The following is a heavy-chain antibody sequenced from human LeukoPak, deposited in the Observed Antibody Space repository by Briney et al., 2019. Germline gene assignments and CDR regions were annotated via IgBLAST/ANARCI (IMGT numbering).Heavy chain of an antibody. CDR1: GYTFTSYG. CDR2: ISAYNGNT. Sequence: GASVKVSCKASGYTFTSYGIRWVPQAPGQGLEWIGWISAYNGNTNHAQKLQGRVTMTTDTSTSTAYMELRSLRSDDTAVYYCARVSADDYYYYYYYMDVWGKGTTVTVSS. D-gene: IGHD1-1*01. V-gene: IGHV1-18*01. CDR3: ARVSADDYYYYYYYMDV. J-gene: IGHJ6*03.